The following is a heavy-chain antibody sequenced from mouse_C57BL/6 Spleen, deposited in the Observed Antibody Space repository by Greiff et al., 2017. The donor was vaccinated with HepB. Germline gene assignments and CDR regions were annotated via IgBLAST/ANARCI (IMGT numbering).Heavy chain of an antibody. Sequence: VKLVESGPGLVQPSQRLSITCTVSGFSLTSYGVHWVRQSPGKGLEWLGVIWSGGSTDYTAAFISRLSISKDNSKSQVFFKMNSLQADDTAISYCASLYYDYDEAWFAYWGQGTLVTVS. CDR1: GFSLTSYG. CDR3: ASLYYDYDEAWFAY. J-gene: IGHJ3*01. CDR2: IWSGGST. V-gene: IGHV2-2*01. D-gene: IGHD2-4*01.